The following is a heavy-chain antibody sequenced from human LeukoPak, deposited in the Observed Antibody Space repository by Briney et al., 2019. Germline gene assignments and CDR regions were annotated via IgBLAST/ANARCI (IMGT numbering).Heavy chain of an antibody. Sequence: SETLSLTCGVSGDSISGTNWWRWVRQPPGQGLEWIGEISLAGQTNYNPSLNGRVTMSLDKSSNQLSLHLTSVTAADTATYFCSRESGPFCPFGYWGQGTLVIVSS. D-gene: IGHD1-26*01. CDR2: ISLAGQT. V-gene: IGHV4/OR15-8*02. J-gene: IGHJ4*02. CDR3: SRESGPFCPFGY. CDR1: GDSISGTNW.